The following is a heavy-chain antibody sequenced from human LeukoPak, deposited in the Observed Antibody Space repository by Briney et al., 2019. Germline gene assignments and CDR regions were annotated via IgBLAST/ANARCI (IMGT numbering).Heavy chain of an antibody. CDR1: GFTFSSYG. CDR2: ISGSGGST. V-gene: IGHV3-23*01. CDR3: AKGLRSAWYNWFDP. Sequence: GGSLRLSCAASGFTFSSYGMSWVRQAPGKGLEWVSAISGSGGSTYYADSVKGRFTISRDNSKNTLYLQMNSLRAEDTAVYYCAKGLRSAWYNWFDPWGQGTLVTVSS. J-gene: IGHJ5*02. D-gene: IGHD6-19*01.